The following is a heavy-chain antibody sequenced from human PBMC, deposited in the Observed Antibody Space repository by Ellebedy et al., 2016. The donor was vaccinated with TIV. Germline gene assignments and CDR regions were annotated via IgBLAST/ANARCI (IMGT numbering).Heavy chain of an antibody. CDR2: IKEDGSDK. Sequence: GESLKISCAASGFTFSSFWISWVRQAPGKGLEWVATIKEDGSDKYYLDSVKGRFTISRDNTKNSLYLQVNSLRVEDTAVYSCARGYSSGSYFAWGQGTLVTVSS. V-gene: IGHV3-7*01. CDR3: ARGYSSGSYFA. D-gene: IGHD3-10*01. CDR1: GFTFSSFW. J-gene: IGHJ4*02.